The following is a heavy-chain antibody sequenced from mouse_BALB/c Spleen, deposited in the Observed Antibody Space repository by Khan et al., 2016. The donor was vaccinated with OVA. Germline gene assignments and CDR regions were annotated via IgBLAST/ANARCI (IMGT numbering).Heavy chain of an antibody. CDR2: IIYTGYT. CDR1: GDSITSGY. V-gene: IGHV3-8*02. Sequence: EVKLLESGPSLVKPSQTLSLTCSVTGDSITSGYWNWIRKFPGHKLEYMGYIIYTGYTYYNPSLKSRISITGHTSKNQYYLQLKSVTDDDTATYYCAISTYRYAFVYWGQGTLVTVSA. J-gene: IGHJ3*01. CDR3: AISTYRYAFVY. D-gene: IGHD2-14*01.